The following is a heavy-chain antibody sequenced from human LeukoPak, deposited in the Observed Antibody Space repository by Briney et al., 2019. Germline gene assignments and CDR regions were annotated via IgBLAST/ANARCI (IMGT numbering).Heavy chain of an antibody. CDR3: ASTRSGYPNWFDP. Sequence: GESLKISCKGSGYSFTSYWISWVRQMPGKGLEWMGRIDPSDSYTNYSPSFQGHVTISTDKSITTAYLQWSSLKASDTAMYYCASTRSGYPNWFDPWGQGTLVTVSS. V-gene: IGHV5-10-1*01. CDR1: GYSFTSYW. J-gene: IGHJ5*02. CDR2: IDPSDSYT. D-gene: IGHD2-2*01.